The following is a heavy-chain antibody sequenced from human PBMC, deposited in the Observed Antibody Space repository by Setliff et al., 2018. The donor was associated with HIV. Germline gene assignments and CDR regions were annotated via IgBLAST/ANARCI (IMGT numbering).Heavy chain of an antibody. CDR3: ARGPESVAPRVCACDI. Sequence: PSETLSLTCAVSGYSISSGYYWGWIRQPPGKGLEWIGSIYHSGSTYYNPSLKSRVTISVDPSKSQFSLRLNSVTAADTATYYCARGPESVAPRVCACDIWGQGTMVTVSS. J-gene: IGHJ3*02. CDR1: GYSISSGYY. D-gene: IGHD6-6*01. CDR2: IYHSGST. V-gene: IGHV4-38-2*01.